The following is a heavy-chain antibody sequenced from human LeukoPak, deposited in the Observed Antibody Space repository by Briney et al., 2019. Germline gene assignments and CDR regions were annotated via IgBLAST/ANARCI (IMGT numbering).Heavy chain of an antibody. V-gene: IGHV4-61*01. CDR1: GGSVSSGSYY. CDR2: INHSGST. J-gene: IGHJ4*02. D-gene: IGHD5-18*01. Sequence: SETLSLTCTVSGGSVSSGSYYWSWIRQPPGKGLEWIGEINHSGSTNYNPSLKSRVTISVDTSKNQFSLKLSSVTAADTAVYYCAREDHDTAMDHWGQGTLVTVSS. CDR3: AREDHDTAMDH.